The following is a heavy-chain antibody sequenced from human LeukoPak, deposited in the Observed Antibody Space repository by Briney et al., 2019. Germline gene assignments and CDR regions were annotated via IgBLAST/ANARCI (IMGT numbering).Heavy chain of an antibody. D-gene: IGHD1-20*01. CDR2: MNPNSGNT. CDR3: ARAWVTGRGDYYYYYMDV. CDR1: GYTFTSYD. V-gene: IGHV1-8*03. Sequence: ASVKVSCKASGYTFTSYDINWVRQATGQGPEWMGWMNPNSGNTGYAQKFQGRVTITRNTSISTAYMELSSLRSEDTAVYYCARAWVTGRGDYYYYYMDVWGKGTTVTVSS. J-gene: IGHJ6*03.